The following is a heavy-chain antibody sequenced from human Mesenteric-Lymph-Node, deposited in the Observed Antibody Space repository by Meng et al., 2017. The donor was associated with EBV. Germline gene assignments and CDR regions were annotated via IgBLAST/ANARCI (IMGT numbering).Heavy chain of an antibody. V-gene: IGHV2-5*02. CDR2: IYWDDDK. J-gene: IGHJ5*02. CDR3: AHRTSNCFDP. CDR1: GFSLSTSGVG. Sequence: HITLKEPGPTLVQPTHTRTLTCTFSGFSLSTSGVGVGWIRQPPGKALEWLALIYWDDDKRYSPSLKTRLTITKDTSENQVVLTMTNMDPVYTATYYCAHRTSNCFDPWGQGTLVTVSS.